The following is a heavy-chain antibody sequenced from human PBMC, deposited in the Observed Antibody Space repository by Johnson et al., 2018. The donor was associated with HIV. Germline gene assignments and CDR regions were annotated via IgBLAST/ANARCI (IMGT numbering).Heavy chain of an antibody. D-gene: IGHD3-3*01. CDR1: GFTFSSYG. CDR3: ATDYNFWSGRPDSFDV. V-gene: IGHV3-30*02. CDR2: IRYDGSNK. Sequence: QVQLVESGGGLVKPGGSLRLSCAASGFTFSSYGMHWVRQAPGKGLEWVAFIRYDGSNKYYADSVKGRFTISRDNSKNTLYLQMNSLRAEDTAVYYCATDYNFWSGRPDSFDVWGQGTMVTVSS. J-gene: IGHJ3*01.